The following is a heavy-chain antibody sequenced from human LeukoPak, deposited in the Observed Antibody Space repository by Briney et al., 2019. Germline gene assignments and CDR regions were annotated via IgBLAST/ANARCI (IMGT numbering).Heavy chain of an antibody. CDR1: GYTFTSYG. V-gene: IGHV1-18*01. J-gene: IGHJ4*02. Sequence: ASVKVCCKASGYTFTSYGISWVRQAPGQGLEWMGWISAYNGNTNYAQKLQGRVTMTTDTSTSTAYMELRSLRSDDTAVYYCARGTMVQGVIISTPVEDYWGQGTLVTVSS. CDR3: ARGTMVQGVIISTPVEDY. D-gene: IGHD3-10*01. CDR2: ISAYNGNT.